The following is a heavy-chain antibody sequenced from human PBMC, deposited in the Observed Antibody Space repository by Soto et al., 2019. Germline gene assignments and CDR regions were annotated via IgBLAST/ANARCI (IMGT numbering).Heavy chain of an antibody. CDR2: ISGYNGHT. D-gene: IGHD3-3*01. CDR3: ARYAVFGADISPKYNYGVDV. V-gene: IGHV1-18*01. Sequence: QVQLVQSGPEVKKPGASVTVSCKASGYTFTSFGLAWVRQARGQGLQWLGWISGYNGHTNYAQKFQDRVTLTTDKSTKTGSMELRSLRYDESAVYYCARYAVFGADISPKYNYGVDVWGQGTTVTVSS. J-gene: IGHJ6*02. CDR1: GYTFTSFG.